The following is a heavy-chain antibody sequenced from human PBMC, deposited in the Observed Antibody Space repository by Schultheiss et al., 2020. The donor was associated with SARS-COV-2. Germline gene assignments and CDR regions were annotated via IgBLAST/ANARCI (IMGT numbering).Heavy chain of an antibody. CDR3: ARDRDSSGWYVDY. CDR2: INSDGSST. J-gene: IGHJ4*02. D-gene: IGHD6-19*01. Sequence: GGSLRLSCAASGFTFSSYWMHWVRQAPGKGLVWVSRINSDGSSTSYADSVKGRFIISRDNAKNTLYLQMNSLRAEDTAVYYCARDRDSSGWYVDYWGQGTLVTVSS. CDR1: GFTFSSYW. V-gene: IGHV3-74*01.